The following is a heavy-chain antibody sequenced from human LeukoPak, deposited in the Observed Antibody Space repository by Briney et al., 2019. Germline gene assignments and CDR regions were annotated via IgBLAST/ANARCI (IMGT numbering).Heavy chain of an antibody. V-gene: IGHV3-23*01. CDR2: ISGSGDST. CDR1: GFTFNSYW. D-gene: IGHD2-15*01. CDR3: AKGGVVHAFDI. J-gene: IGHJ3*02. Sequence: GGSLRLSCAASGFTFNSYWMNWVRQAPGKGLEWVSAISGSGDSTYYADSVKGRFTISRDNSKNTLYLQMNSLRAEDTAVYYCAKGGVVHAFDIWGQGTMVTVSS.